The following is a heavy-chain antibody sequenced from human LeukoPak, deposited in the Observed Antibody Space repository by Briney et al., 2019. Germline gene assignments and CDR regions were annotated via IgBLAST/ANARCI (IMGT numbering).Heavy chain of an antibody. CDR2: IYSGGST. V-gene: IGHV3-66*01. D-gene: IGHD3-3*01. Sequence: PGGSLRLSCAASGFTVSSNYMSWVRQAPGKGLEWVSVIYSGGSTYYADSVKGRFTISRDNSKNTLYLQMNSLRAEDTAVYYCARTVRYDFWSGYGPVDVWGQGTTVTVSS. CDR3: ARTVRYDFWSGYGPVDV. CDR1: GFTVSSNY. J-gene: IGHJ6*02.